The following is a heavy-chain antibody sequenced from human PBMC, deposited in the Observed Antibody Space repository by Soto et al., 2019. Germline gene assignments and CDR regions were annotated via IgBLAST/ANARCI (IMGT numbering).Heavy chain of an antibody. D-gene: IGHD3-10*01. V-gene: IGHV4-4*07. Sequence: PSETLTLTCAVSGCSISSYYVSWIRQSAGKGLEWIGRIDTSGTTNYNPSLKSRVTMSVDASKNHFSLNLSSVTAADTAVYYCARGPRGYVYYHGMDVWGQGTTVTVSS. J-gene: IGHJ6*02. CDR1: GCSISSYY. CDR2: IDTSGTT. CDR3: ARGPRGYVYYHGMDV.